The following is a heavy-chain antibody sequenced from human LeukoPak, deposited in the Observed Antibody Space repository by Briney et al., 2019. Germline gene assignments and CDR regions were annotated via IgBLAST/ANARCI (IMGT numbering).Heavy chain of an antibody. D-gene: IGHD6-13*01. J-gene: IGHJ4*02. CDR1: GGSISNSIYY. CDR2: IHYSGST. CDR3: ARVYSSNWSQTYYFDY. V-gene: IGHV4-39*07. Sequence: PSETLSLTCTVSGGSISNSIYYWGWIRQPPGKGLEWIGSIHYSGSTYYNSSLKSRVTISSDMPKDQFSLKLSSVTAADTAVHYCARVYSSNWSQTYYFDYWGQGTLVTVSS.